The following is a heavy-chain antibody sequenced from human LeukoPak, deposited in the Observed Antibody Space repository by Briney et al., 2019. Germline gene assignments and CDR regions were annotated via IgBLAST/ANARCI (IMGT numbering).Heavy chain of an antibody. J-gene: IGHJ4*02. CDR3: AKDREGAAAGPHLFDY. CDR1: GFTLVYYA. Sequence: QPGGALRLSFGASGFTLVYYALHWVRQAPGEGLEWGSGFCWNSGSIGYADSVKGRFTISRDNAKNSLYLQMNSLRAEDTALYYCAKDREGAAAGPHLFDYWGQGTLVTVSS. CDR2: FCWNSGSI. D-gene: IGHD6-13*01. V-gene: IGHV3-9*01.